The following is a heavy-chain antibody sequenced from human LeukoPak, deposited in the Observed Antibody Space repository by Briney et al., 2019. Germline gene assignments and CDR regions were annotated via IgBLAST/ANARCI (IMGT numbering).Heavy chain of an antibody. Sequence: SETLSLTCTVSGGSISSYYWSWIRQPPGKGLEWIGYIYYSGSTNYNPSLKSRVTISVDTSKNQFSLKLSSVTAADTAVYYCARGGEWEYHFDYWGQGTLVTVSS. D-gene: IGHD1-26*01. CDR3: ARGGEWEYHFDY. CDR1: GGSISSYY. V-gene: IGHV4-59*01. CDR2: IYYSGST. J-gene: IGHJ4*02.